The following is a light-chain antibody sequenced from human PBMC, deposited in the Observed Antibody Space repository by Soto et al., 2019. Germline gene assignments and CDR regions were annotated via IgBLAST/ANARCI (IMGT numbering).Light chain of an antibody. CDR3: QQTRSYPST. Sequence: IQLTQSPSSLSASIGDRVTITCRASQDINSYLAWYQQKPGKAPNLLIYEASILQRGVPSRFSGSISGTDLTLTISSLQAEDFATYYCQQTRSYPSTFGGGTKVDIK. CDR2: EAS. CDR1: QDINSY. V-gene: IGKV1-9*01. J-gene: IGKJ4*01.